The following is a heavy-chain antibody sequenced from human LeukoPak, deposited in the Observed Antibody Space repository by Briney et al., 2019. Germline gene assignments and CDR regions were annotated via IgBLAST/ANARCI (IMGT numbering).Heavy chain of an antibody. Sequence: PGGSLRLSCAASGFTFSDHSFNWVRQAPGKGLEWVSSISSSSSYKYYADSLKGRFTISRDNAKNSLYLQVNSLRAEDTAVYYCAGINDIDNSYHLDFWGHGTLVTVSS. D-gene: IGHD2-15*01. CDR2: ISSSSSYK. CDR3: AGINDIDNSYHLDF. CDR1: GFTFSDHS. J-gene: IGHJ4*01. V-gene: IGHV3-21*01.